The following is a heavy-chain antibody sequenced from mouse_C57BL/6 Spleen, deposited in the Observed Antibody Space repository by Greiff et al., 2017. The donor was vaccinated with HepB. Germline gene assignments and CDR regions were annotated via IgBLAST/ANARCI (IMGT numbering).Heavy chain of an antibody. Sequence: QVQLQQSGAELVRPGASVTLSCKASGYTFTDYEMHWVKQTPVHGLEWIGAIDPETGGTAYNQKFKGKAILTADKSSSTAYMELRSLTSEDSAVYSCTRLLRGYAMDYWGQGTSVTVSS. CDR2: IDPETGGT. V-gene: IGHV1-15*01. CDR3: TRLLRGYAMDY. CDR1: GYTFTDYE. J-gene: IGHJ4*01.